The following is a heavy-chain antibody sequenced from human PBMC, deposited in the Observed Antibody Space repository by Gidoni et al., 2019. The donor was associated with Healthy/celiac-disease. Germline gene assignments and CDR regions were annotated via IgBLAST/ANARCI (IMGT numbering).Heavy chain of an antibody. V-gene: IGHV1-2*02. CDR1: GYTFTGCY. D-gene: IGHD3-3*01. CDR2: INPNSGGT. CDR3: ASQAYDFWSCYYQNWFDP. J-gene: IGHJ5*02. Sequence: QVQLVQSGAEVKKPGASVKVSCKASGYTFTGCYMHWVRQAPGQGLEWMGWINPNSGGTNYAQKFQGRVTMTRDTSISTAYMELSRLRSDDTAVYYCASQAYDFWSCYYQNWFDPWGQGTLVTVSS.